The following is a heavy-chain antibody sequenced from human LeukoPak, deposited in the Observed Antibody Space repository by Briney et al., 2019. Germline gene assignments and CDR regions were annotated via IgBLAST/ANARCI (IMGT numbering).Heavy chain of an antibody. Sequence: PGGSLRLSCAASGFTSSSYWMSWVRQAPGKGLEWVANIKQDGSEKYYVDSVKGRFTISRDNSKNTLYLQMSSLRAEDTAVYYCARDRRSAMKSSGYFDYWGQGTLVTVSS. V-gene: IGHV3-7*01. CDR3: ARDRRSAMKSSGYFDY. CDR1: GFTSSSYW. J-gene: IGHJ4*02. D-gene: IGHD3-22*01. CDR2: IKQDGSEK.